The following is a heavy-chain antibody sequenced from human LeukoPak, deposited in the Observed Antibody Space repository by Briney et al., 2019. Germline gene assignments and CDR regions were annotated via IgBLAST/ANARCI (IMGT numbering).Heavy chain of an antibody. Sequence: GGSLRLSCAASGFTFSSYSMNWVRQAPGKGLEWVSYISSSSSTIYYADFVKGRFTISRDNAKNSLYLQMNSLRAEDTAVYYCARTHTRDTAIPAPSFDYWGQGTLVTVSS. CDR1: GFTFSSYS. CDR3: ARTHTRDTAIPAPSFDY. V-gene: IGHV3-48*01. D-gene: IGHD5-18*01. J-gene: IGHJ4*02. CDR2: ISSSSSTI.